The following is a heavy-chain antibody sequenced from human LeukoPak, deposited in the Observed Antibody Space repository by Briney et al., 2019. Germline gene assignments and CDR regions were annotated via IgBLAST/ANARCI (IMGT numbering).Heavy chain of an antibody. Sequence: GGSLRLSCAASGFTFGDFTMNWVRQAPGKGLEWVSYISSSGSTIYYADSVKGRFTISRDNAKNSLYLQMNSLRAEDTAVYYCARVGPGIAVAGDFQHWGQGTLVTVSS. CDR2: ISSSGSTI. V-gene: IGHV3-48*04. CDR1: GFTFGDFT. CDR3: ARVGPGIAVAGDFQH. D-gene: IGHD6-19*01. J-gene: IGHJ1*01.